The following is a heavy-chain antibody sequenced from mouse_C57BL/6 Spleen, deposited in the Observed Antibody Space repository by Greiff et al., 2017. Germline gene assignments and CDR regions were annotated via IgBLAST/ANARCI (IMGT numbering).Heavy chain of an antibody. CDR1: GYAFSSYW. D-gene: IGHD2-2*01. V-gene: IGHV1-80*01. J-gene: IGHJ3*01. Sequence: VQLQESGAELVKPRASVKISCKASGYAFSSYWMNWVKQRPGKGLEWIGQIYPGDGDTNYNGKFKGKATLTADKSSSTAYMQLSSLTSEDSAVYFCARGYPFAYWGQGTLVTVSA. CDR2: IYPGDGDT. CDR3: ARGYPFAY.